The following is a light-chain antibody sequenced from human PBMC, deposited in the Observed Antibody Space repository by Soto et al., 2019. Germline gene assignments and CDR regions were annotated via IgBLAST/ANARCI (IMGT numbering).Light chain of an antibody. CDR1: QNIYSN. CDR2: RAS. CDR3: QQYNNWPPLS. V-gene: IGKV3-15*01. J-gene: IGKJ4*01. Sequence: IVMTQSPATLSVSPGERATLSCRASQNIYSNIAWYQQRPGQAPRLLIYRASTRATGVPARFSGSGSGTEFTLTISRLETEDCAVYYCQQYNNWPPLSFGGGTKVDIK.